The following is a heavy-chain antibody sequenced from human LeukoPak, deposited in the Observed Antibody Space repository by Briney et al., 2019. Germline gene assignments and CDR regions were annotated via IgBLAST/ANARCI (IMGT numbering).Heavy chain of an antibody. CDR2: INPNSGGT. CDR3: ARGVVVPAAGNNWFDP. Sequence: GASVKVSCKASGYTFTGYYMHWVRQAPGQGLEWMGWINPNSGGTNYAQKFQGRVTMTRDTSISTAYMELSRLRSDDTAMYYCARGVVVPAAGNNWFDPWGRGTLVTVSS. CDR1: GYTFTGYY. D-gene: IGHD2-2*01. V-gene: IGHV1-2*02. J-gene: IGHJ5*02.